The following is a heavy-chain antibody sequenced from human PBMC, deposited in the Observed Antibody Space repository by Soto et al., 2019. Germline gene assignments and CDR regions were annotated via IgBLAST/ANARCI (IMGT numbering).Heavy chain of an antibody. CDR2: IYHNGRT. CDR1: GGSIRANW. J-gene: IGHJ4*02. V-gene: IGHV4-4*02. CDR3: ARHIAVSGTRGFDF. Sequence: QVQLQESGPGLMKPSGTLSLTCAVSGGSIRANWWSWVRQPPGKGLEWIGEIYHNGRTNYNPSLKNRVTMSVDKSQNYFSLNLNSVTAADTAVYYCARHIAVSGTRGFDFWGQGTLVTVSS. D-gene: IGHD6-19*01.